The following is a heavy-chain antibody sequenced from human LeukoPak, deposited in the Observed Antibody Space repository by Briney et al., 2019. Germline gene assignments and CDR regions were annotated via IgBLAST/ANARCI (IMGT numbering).Heavy chain of an antibody. CDR3: ARAQRNYGSRAFDY. J-gene: IGHJ4*02. CDR1: GGSFSGYY. CDR2: INHSGST. Sequence: SETLSLTCAVYGGSFSGYYWSWIRQPPGKGLEWIGEINHSGSTNYNPSLKSRVTISVDTSKNQFSLKLSSVTAADTVVYYCARAQRNYGSRAFDYWGQGTLVTVSS. V-gene: IGHV4-34*01. D-gene: IGHD1-7*01.